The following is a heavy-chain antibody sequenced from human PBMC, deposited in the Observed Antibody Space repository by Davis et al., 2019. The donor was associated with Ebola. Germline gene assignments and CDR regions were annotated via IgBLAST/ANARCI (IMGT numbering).Heavy chain of an antibody. J-gene: IGHJ5*02. V-gene: IGHV3-23*01. Sequence: PGGSLRLSCAASGFTFSSYAMSWVRQAPGKGLEWVSSISGSGGNTYYADSVKGRFTISRDNSKNTLYLQMNSLRAEDTAVYYCAIEGYYYGSGSPPSFDPWGQGTLVTVSS. CDR3: AIEGYYYGSGSPPSFDP. CDR2: ISGSGGNT. D-gene: IGHD3-10*01. CDR1: GFTFSSYA.